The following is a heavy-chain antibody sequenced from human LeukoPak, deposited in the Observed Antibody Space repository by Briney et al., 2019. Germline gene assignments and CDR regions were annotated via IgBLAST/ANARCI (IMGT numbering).Heavy chain of an antibody. Sequence: GGSLRLSCAASGFTFSSYWMHWVRQAPGKGLVWVSRINSDGSSTNYADSVKGRFTISRDNAKNALYLQMNSLRAEDTAVYYCARFSEFGEVSGYWGQGTLVTVSS. CDR2: INSDGSST. V-gene: IGHV3-74*01. CDR1: GFTFSSYW. J-gene: IGHJ4*02. D-gene: IGHD3-10*01. CDR3: ARFSEFGEVSGY.